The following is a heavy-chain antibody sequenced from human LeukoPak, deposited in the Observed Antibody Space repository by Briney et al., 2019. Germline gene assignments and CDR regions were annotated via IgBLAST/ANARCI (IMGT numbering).Heavy chain of an antibody. J-gene: IGHJ4*02. CDR2: ISSSSSYI. CDR3: ARETSPHDVDY. Sequence: PGGSLRLSCAASGFTFSSYSMNWVRQAPGEGLEWVSSISSSSSYIYYADSVKGRFTISRDNAKNSLYLQMNSLRAEDTAVYYCARETSPHDVDYWGQGTLVTVSS. D-gene: IGHD1-1*01. V-gene: IGHV3-21*01. CDR1: GFTFSSYS.